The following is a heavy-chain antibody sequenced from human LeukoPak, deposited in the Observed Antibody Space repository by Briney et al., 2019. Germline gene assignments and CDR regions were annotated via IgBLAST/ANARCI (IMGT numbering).Heavy chain of an antibody. CDR1: GFTFSGYS. J-gene: IGHJ4*02. V-gene: IGHV3-21*01. Sequence: GGSLRLSCTASGFTFSGYSMNWIRQAPGKGLEWVSSFGTRSTSIYHAGSVKGRFAISRDDAKNLLYLQMNSLRAEDTALYYCAREVSEGFDFWGQGTLVTVSS. CDR2: FGTRSTSI. D-gene: IGHD3-22*01. CDR3: AREVSEGFDF.